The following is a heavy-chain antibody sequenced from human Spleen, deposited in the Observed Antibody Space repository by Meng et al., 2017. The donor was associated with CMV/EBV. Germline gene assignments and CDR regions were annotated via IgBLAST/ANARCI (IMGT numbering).Heavy chain of an antibody. J-gene: IGHJ5*02. CDR3: ARAGKNKLISRWFDP. V-gene: IGHV4-31*02. CDR1: GGSIDSGGYY. D-gene: IGHD1/OR15-1a*01. CDR2: FYYSGST. Sequence: SGGSIDSGGYYWSWIRHHPGKVLEWIASFYYSGSTYYNPSLKSRVTILSDMSKNQFSLKLTSVTAADTAVYYCARAGKNKLISRWFDPWGQGTLVTVSS.